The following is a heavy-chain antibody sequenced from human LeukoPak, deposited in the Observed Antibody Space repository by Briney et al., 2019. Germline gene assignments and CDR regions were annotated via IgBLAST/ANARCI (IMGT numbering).Heavy chain of an antibody. Sequence: GGSLRLSCAASGFTFSSYWMSWVRQAPGKGLEWVANIKQDGSEKYYVDSVKGRFTISRDNAKNTLYLEMNSLGVDDTAVYYCARGDISGLRGWGQGTLVIASS. D-gene: IGHD3/OR15-3a*01. CDR1: GFTFSSYW. CDR2: IKQDGSEK. J-gene: IGHJ4*02. CDR3: ARGDISGLRG. V-gene: IGHV3-7*01.